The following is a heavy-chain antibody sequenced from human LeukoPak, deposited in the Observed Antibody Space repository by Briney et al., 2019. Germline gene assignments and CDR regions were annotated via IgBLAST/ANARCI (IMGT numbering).Heavy chain of an antibody. J-gene: IGHJ3*02. CDR1: GYTFTSYG. CDR3: ARFTRVLAVADDAFDI. CDR2: ISAYNGNT. Sequence: ASVKVSCKASGYTFTSYGISWVRQAPGQGLEWMGWISAYNGNTNHAQKLQGRVTMTTDTSTSTAYMELKSLRSDDTAVYYCARFTRVLAVADDAFDIWGQGTMVTVSS. D-gene: IGHD6-19*01. V-gene: IGHV1-18*01.